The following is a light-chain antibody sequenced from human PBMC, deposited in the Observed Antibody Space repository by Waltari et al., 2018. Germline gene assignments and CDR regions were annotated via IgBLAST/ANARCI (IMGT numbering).Light chain of an antibody. J-gene: IGLJ1*01. CDR3: AVWDDNLSGVV. CDR1: SSNIGVNL. Sequence: QSVLAQPPSVSGPPGPRVTIFCSGGSSNIGVNLVNWYQHLPGTSPRLLIFTNDQRPSGVPDRFSGSKSGTSASLAISGLQSEDEGHYYCAVWDDNLSGVVFGAGTQVTVL. CDR2: TND. V-gene: IGLV1-44*01.